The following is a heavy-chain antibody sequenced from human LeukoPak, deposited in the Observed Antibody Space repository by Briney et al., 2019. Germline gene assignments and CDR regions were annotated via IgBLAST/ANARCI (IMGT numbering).Heavy chain of an antibody. CDR2: IYYSGST. J-gene: IGHJ4*02. Sequence: HPGGSLRLSCAASGFIFSSYWMAWVRQAPGKGLEWIGYIYYSGSTNYNPSLKSRVTMSVDTSKNQFSLKLSSVTAADTAVYYCARETSAGSGWYAFDDWGQGTLVTVSS. CDR1: GFIFSSYW. D-gene: IGHD6-19*01. V-gene: IGHV4-59*01. CDR3: ARETSAGSGWYAFDD.